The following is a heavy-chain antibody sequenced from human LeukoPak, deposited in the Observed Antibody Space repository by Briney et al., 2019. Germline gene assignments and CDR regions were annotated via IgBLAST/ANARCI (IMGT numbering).Heavy chain of an antibody. CDR3: AREEVVGKFSPRGAFYYYYMDV. CDR1: GFTLSHHY. Sequence: GGSLRLSCVASGFTLSHHYMDWVRLAPGKGLEWVGRSRDKANTYTTEYAASVKGRFTISRDDSKNSLYLQMNSLKTEDTAVYYCAREEVVGKFSPRGAFYYYYMDVWGKGTPVTVSS. D-gene: IGHD2-15*01. J-gene: IGHJ6*03. V-gene: IGHV3-72*01. CDR2: SRDKANTYTT.